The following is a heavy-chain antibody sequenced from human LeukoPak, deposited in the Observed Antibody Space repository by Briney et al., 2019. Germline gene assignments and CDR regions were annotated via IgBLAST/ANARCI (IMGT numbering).Heavy chain of an antibody. D-gene: IGHD3-10*02. CDR2: IKQDGSEK. Sequence: PGGSLRLSCAASGFTFSSYWMSWVRQAPGKGLEWVANIKQDGSEKYYVDSVKGRFIISRDNAENSLYLQMNSLRAEDTAVYYCAELGITMIGGVWGKGTTVTISS. J-gene: IGHJ6*04. V-gene: IGHV3-7*01. CDR3: AELGITMIGGV. CDR1: GFTFSSYW.